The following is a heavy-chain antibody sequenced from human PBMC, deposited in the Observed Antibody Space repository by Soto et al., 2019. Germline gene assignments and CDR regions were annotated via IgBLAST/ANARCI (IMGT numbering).Heavy chain of an antibody. J-gene: IGHJ4*02. Sequence: GGSLRLSCAASGFNFDDYTMNWVRQAPGKGLEWVSRINWDGGSTYYADSVKGRFTISRDNSKNFLCLQMNSLRGEDTALYHCVSSSGYFIFDYWGQGTQVTVSS. V-gene: IGHV3-43*01. CDR3: VSSSGYFIFDY. CDR1: GFNFDDYT. CDR2: INWDGGST. D-gene: IGHD3-22*01.